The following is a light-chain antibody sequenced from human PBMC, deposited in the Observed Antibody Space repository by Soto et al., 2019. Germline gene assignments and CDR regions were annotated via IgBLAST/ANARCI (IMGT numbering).Light chain of an antibody. CDR3: QQHGSSPWM. CDR2: GAP. CDR1: QSVSSTH. J-gene: IGKJ1*01. V-gene: IGKV3-20*01. Sequence: EVVLKQSPGTLSLSPGERATLSCRASQSVSSTHVAWYQHIPGQTPRILIYGAPNTATGITDRFSGSGSGIYVNLTIRKLEPEDFSFYYCQQHGSSPWMFREGTGVEIK.